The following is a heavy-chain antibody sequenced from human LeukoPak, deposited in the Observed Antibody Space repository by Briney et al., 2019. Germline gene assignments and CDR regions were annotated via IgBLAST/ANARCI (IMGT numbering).Heavy chain of an antibody. CDR1: GYTFTSYG. D-gene: IGHD2-2*01. CDR2: ISAYNGNT. J-gene: IGHJ6*03. CDR3: ARERVSEYCSSTSCLYYYYYMDV. Sequence: GASVKVSCKASGYTFTSYGISWVRQAPGQGLEWMGWISAYNGNTNYAQKLQGRVTMTTDTSTSTAYMELSRLRSGDTAVYYCARERVSEYCSSTSCLYYYYYMDVWGKGTTVTVSS. V-gene: IGHV1-18*01.